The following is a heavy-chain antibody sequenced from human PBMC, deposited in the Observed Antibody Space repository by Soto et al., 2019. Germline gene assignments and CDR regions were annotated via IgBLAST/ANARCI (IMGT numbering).Heavy chain of an antibody. CDR3: AREKGYYDILTGYYYSY. Sequence: GGSLRLSCVASGFSFSEYGMSWVRQTPQKTLEWVASISGNKMTTFYPDSVKGRFTISRVNSKNTLYLQMNSLRAEDTAVYYCAREKGYYDILTGYYYSYWGQGTLVTVSS. CDR1: GFSFSEYG. D-gene: IGHD3-9*01. CDR2: ISGNKMTT. V-gene: IGHV3-23*01. J-gene: IGHJ4*02.